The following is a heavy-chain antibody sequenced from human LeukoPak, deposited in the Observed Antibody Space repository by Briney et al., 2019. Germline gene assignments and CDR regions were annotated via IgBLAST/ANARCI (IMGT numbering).Heavy chain of an antibody. CDR3: ARVNFLGVDRGYFDY. CDR1: GGTFSSYA. J-gene: IGHJ4*02. D-gene: IGHD3-16*01. V-gene: IGHV1-69*13. Sequence: GASVKVSCKASGGTFSSYAISWVRQAPGQGLEWMGGIIPIFGTANYAQKFQGRVTITADESTSTAYMELSSLRSEDTAVYYCARVNFLGVDRGYFDYWGQGTLVTVSS. CDR2: IIPIFGTA.